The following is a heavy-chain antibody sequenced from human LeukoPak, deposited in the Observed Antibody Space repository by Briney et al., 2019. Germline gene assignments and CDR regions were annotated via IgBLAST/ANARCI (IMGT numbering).Heavy chain of an antibody. CDR3: ARHAGLSYGFDY. D-gene: IGHD5-18*01. CDR2: LSYSGTS. Sequence: SETLSLTCTVSGGSITSYYWSWIRQPPGKGLEWIGFLSYSGTSNYNPSLKSRVTISLDTSKNQLSLKLSSVTAADTAVYYCARHAGLSYGFDYWGQGTLVTVFS. CDR1: GGSITSYY. J-gene: IGHJ4*02. V-gene: IGHV4-59*08.